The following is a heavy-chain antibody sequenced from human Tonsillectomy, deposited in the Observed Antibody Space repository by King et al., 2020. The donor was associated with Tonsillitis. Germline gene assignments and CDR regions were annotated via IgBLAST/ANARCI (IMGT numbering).Heavy chain of an antibody. Sequence: QLVQSGAEVKKPGSSVKVSCKASGGTFSSYAISWVRQAPGQGLEWMGGIIPIFGTANYAQKFQGRVTITADESTSTAYMELSSLRSEETAVYYCARFYDSSGYPPFAFDIWGQGTMVTVSS. CDR2: IIPIFGTA. V-gene: IGHV1-69*12. J-gene: IGHJ3*02. D-gene: IGHD3-22*01. CDR1: GGTFSSYA. CDR3: ARFYDSSGYPPFAFDI.